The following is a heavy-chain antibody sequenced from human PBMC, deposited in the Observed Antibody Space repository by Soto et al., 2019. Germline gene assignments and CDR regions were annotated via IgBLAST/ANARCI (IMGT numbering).Heavy chain of an antibody. CDR2: INPDSDNT. CDR3: ARGRRYCTTTSCYPPALFPYGMDV. CDR1: GYTFTNYD. J-gene: IGHJ6*02. Sequence: GASVKVSCKTSGYTFTNYDINWVRQAAGQGLEWMGWINPDSDNTGYAQKFQGRVTMTRDTSISTVYMELNSLRSEDTAVYYCARGRRYCTTTSCYPPALFPYGMDVWGQGTTVTVSS. V-gene: IGHV1-8*01. D-gene: IGHD2-2*01.